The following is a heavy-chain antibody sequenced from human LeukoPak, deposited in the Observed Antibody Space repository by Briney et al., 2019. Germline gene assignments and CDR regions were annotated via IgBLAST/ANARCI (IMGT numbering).Heavy chain of an antibody. V-gene: IGHV1-18*01. CDR1: GYTFTSYG. D-gene: IGHD1-26*01. J-gene: IGHJ3*02. CDR3: ASSIVGAYDAFDI. CDR2: ISAYNGNT. Sequence: ASVKVSCTASGYTFTSYGISWVRQAPGQGLEWMGWISAYNGNTNYAQKLQGRVTMTTDTSTSTAYMELRSLRSDDTAVYYCASSIVGAYDAFDIWGQGTMVTVSS.